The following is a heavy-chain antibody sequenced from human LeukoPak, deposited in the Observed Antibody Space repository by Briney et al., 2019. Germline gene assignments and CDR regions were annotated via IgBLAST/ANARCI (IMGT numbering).Heavy chain of an antibody. CDR3: ANAPTGTYRFDY. Sequence: GGSLRLSSAASGFTFTRYAMTWVRQAPGKGLEWVSTISDTGGFTFYADSVKGRFTISRDNSKNTLYLQMNSLRADDTAVYYCANAPTGTYRFDYWGQGTLVTVSS. D-gene: IGHD4-17*01. CDR2: ISDTGGFT. CDR1: GFTFTRYA. V-gene: IGHV3-23*01. J-gene: IGHJ4*02.